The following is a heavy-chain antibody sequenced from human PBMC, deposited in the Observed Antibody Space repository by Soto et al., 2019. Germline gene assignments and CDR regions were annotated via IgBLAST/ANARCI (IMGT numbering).Heavy chain of an antibody. CDR2: ISSASSYI. V-gene: IGHV3-21*01. CDR1: GFTFSSHP. D-gene: IGHD3-10*01. Sequence: GGSLRLSCAASGFTFSSHPMHWVRQAPGKGLEWVSTISSASSYISYAESLKGRFTISRDNAKNSLFLQMNSLRAEDTAVYYCARESSNYFGSAWDWGQGTLVTVS. CDR3: ARESSNYFGSAWD. J-gene: IGHJ4*02.